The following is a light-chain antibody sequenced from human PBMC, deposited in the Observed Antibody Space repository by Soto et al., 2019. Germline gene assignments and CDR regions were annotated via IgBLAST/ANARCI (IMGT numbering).Light chain of an antibody. CDR1: QGIRAD. J-gene: IGKJ2*01. CDR3: LQHNSYPFT. V-gene: IGKV1-17*01. Sequence: DIQMTQSPSSLSASVGDRVTITCRASQGIRADLGWYQQKPGNAPKRLIYAASSLPSGVPSRFSGSGSGTEFTLTISSLQPEDFATYYCLQHNSYPFTFGQGTKLEIK. CDR2: AAS.